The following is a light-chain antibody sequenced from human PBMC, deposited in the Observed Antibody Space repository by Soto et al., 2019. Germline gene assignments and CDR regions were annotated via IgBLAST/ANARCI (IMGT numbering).Light chain of an antibody. Sequence: EIVLTQSPATLSLSPGDSATLSCRASQSVSSRLAWFQQKPGQAPRLLIYDTSTRATGIPARFSGSGSGTDFTLTISSLEPEDCALYYCQQRSNWPFFTFGPGTKVDIK. J-gene: IGKJ3*01. CDR1: QSVSSR. V-gene: IGKV3-11*01. CDR2: DTS. CDR3: QQRSNWPFFT.